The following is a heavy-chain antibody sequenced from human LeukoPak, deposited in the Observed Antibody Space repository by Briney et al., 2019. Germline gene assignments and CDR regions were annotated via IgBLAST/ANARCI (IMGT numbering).Heavy chain of an antibody. Sequence: PGGSLRLSCAVSGFTVSSDYMGWVRQAPGKGLEWISVIYRSGRTYYADSVKGRFTISRDNSKNSLYLQMNSLRAEDTAVYYCASSNSGYASISKRGDAFDIWGQGTMVTVSS. CDR3: ASSNSGYASISKRGDAFDI. CDR1: GFTVSSDY. CDR2: IYRSGRT. V-gene: IGHV3-53*01. J-gene: IGHJ3*02. D-gene: IGHD5-12*01.